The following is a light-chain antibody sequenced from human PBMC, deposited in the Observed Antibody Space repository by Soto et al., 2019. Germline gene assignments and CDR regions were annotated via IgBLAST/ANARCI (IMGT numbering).Light chain of an antibody. CDR1: QSITTW. V-gene: IGKV1-5*01. J-gene: IGKJ1*01. Sequence: DIQMTQSPSTLSASVGDRVTITCRASQSITTWLAWYQQKPGKAPNLLIYDASILESGVPPRFSGSGSGTEFTLTSSSLQPDDFATYYCQQYGSYWSFGQGTKGEIE. CDR3: QQYGSYWS. CDR2: DAS.